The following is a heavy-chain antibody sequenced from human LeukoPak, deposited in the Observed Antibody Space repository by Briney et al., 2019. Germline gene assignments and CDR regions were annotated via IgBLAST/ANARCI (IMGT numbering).Heavy chain of an antibody. V-gene: IGHV3-49*04. D-gene: IGHD1-7*01. Sequence: GRSLRLSCTASGFSVGDYGMTWVRQAPGKGLEWISFIRSRAYGATTEYAASVKDRSTISRDDSKGIAYLQMNNLKTEGTAVYYCTRGDEELIDYWGTGTLVTVSS. CDR3: TRGDEELIDY. CDR2: IRSRAYGATT. J-gene: IGHJ4*02. CDR1: GFSVGDYG.